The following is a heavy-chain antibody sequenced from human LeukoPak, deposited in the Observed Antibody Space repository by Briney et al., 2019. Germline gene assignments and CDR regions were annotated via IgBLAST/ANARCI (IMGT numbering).Heavy chain of an antibody. CDR2: VSNDGNHK. J-gene: IGHJ6*02. CDR3: ARDQGSSWYYGMDV. V-gene: IGHV3-30*04. Sequence: PGGSLRLSCAASGFTFSSHTMHWFRQAPGKGLEWVAVVSNDGNHKYYADSVEGRFTISRDNSYNTLYLQMSSLRVEDTALYYCARDQGSSWYYGMDVWGQGTTATVSS. CDR1: GFTFSSHT. D-gene: IGHD6-13*01.